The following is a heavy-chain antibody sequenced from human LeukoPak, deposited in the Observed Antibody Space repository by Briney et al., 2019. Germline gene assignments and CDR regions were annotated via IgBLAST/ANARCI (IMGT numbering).Heavy chain of an antibody. V-gene: IGHV3-43D*03. CDR3: AKGTSSWHEFDY. CDR1: GFTFDDYA. CDR2: ITWDGGST. J-gene: IGHJ4*02. Sequence: GGSLRLSCAASGFTFDDYAMHWVRHTPGKGLEWVSLITWDGGSTYYADSVKGRFTISRDNTKNSLYLQMNSLRAEDTALYYCAKGTSSWHEFDYWGQGTLVSVPS. D-gene: IGHD6-13*01.